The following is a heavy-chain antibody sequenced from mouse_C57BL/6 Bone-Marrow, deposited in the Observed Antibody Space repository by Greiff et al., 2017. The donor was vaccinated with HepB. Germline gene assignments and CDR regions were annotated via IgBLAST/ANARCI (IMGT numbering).Heavy chain of an antibody. V-gene: IGHV5-6*01. D-gene: IGHD2-4*01. CDR3: AIHECGSYYDCPYLGY. J-gene: IGHJ2*01. CDR1: GFTFSSYG. Sequence: EVQLMESGGDLVKPGGSLKLSCAASGFTFSSYGMSWVRQTPDKRLEWVATISSGGSYTYYPDSVKGRVTMSRDNAKNTLYLQMSSLKSEDTAMYYWAIHECGSYYDCPYLGYWGQGTTLTGS. CDR2: ISSGGSYT.